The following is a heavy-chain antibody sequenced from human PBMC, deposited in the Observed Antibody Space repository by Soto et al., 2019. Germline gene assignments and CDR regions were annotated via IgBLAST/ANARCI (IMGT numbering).Heavy chain of an antibody. CDR3: AKDVASGSYYGAFDI. CDR2: ISGSGGST. J-gene: IGHJ3*02. V-gene: IGHV3-23*01. D-gene: IGHD1-26*01. CDR1: GFTFSSYS. Sequence: GGSLRLSCAASGFTFSSYSMNWVRQAPGKGLEWVSAISGSGGSTYYADSVKGRFTISRDNSKNTLYLQMNSLRAEDTAVYYCAKDVASGSYYGAFDIWGQGTMVTVSS.